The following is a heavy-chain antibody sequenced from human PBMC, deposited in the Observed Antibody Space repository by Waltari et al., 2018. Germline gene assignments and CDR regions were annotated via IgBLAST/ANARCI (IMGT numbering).Heavy chain of an antibody. Sequence: QVQLQESGPGLLQPSETLSLTCPVSGGPVSTYYWSWIRQPPGKGLEWIGYLYYSGTTNYNPSLKSRVTISVDTSKNQFSLKLNSVTAADTAVYYCATPGSGWLAPIDYWGQGALVTVSS. J-gene: IGHJ4*02. V-gene: IGHV4-59*02. D-gene: IGHD6-19*01. CDR1: GGPVSTYY. CDR2: LYYSGTT. CDR3: ATPGSGWLAPIDY.